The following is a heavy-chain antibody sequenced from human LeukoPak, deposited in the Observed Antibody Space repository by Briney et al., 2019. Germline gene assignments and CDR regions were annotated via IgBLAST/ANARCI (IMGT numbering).Heavy chain of an antibody. D-gene: IGHD2-2*01. Sequence: SGPTLVKPTQTLTLTCSFSGFSLSTSGVGVGWIRQPPVKALEWLALIYWDDNKRYSPSLGSRLTITKDTSKNQVVLIMTNMDPVDTATYFWARDYCSTTSCYQGWFDPWGQGTLVTVSS. J-gene: IGHJ5*02. CDR1: GFSLSTSGVG. CDR3: ARDYCSTTSCYQGWFDP. V-gene: IGHV2-5*02. CDR2: IYWDDNK.